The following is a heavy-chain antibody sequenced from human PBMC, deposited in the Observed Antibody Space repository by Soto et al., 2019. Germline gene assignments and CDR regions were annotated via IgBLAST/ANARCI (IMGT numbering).Heavy chain of an antibody. Sequence: QVQLVESGGGVVQPGRSLRLSCAASGFTFSSYGMHWVRQAPGKGLEWVAVIWYDGSNKYYADSVKGRFTISRDNSKNPLYLQMNSLRAEDTAVYYCARMGLYSYGYADYYYGMDVWGQGTTVTVSS. CDR1: GFTFSSYG. D-gene: IGHD5-18*01. J-gene: IGHJ6*02. CDR2: IWYDGSNK. V-gene: IGHV3-33*01. CDR3: ARMGLYSYGYADYYYGMDV.